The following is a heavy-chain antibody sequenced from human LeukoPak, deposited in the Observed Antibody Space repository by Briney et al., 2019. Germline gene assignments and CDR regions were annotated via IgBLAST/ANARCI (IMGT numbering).Heavy chain of an antibody. CDR3: ARTIAQYSNSWLYFYYGLDV. Sequence: GGSLRLSCTASGFTFGSYAMSWVRQAPGKGLEWVSSISGGSEDTYYADSVKGRLTISRDNSKSTLYLQMNSLRAEDTAVYYCARTIAQYSNSWLYFYYGLDVWGRGTTVTVSS. CDR1: GFTFGSYA. J-gene: IGHJ6*01. CDR2: ISGGSEDT. V-gene: IGHV3-23*01. D-gene: IGHD6-13*01.